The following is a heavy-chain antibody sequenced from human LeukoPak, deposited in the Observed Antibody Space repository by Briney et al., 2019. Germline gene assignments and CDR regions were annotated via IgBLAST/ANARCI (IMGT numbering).Heavy chain of an antibody. CDR2: IYYSGST. D-gene: IGHD6-19*01. J-gene: IGHJ4*02. CDR3: ARDSKVVAGFDY. Sequence: SQTLSLTCTVSGGSISSYYWSWIRQPPGKGLEWIGYIYYSGSTKYNPSLKSRVTISVDTSKNQFSLKLSSVTAADTAVYYCARDSKVVAGFDYWGQGSLVTVSS. CDR1: GGSISSYY. V-gene: IGHV4-59*01.